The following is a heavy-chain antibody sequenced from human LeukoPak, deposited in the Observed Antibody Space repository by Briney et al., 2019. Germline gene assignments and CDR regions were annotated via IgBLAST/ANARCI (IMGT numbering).Heavy chain of an antibody. V-gene: IGHV1-2*02. CDR1: VYTFTGYY. J-gene: IGHJ3*02. CDR3: VRNLVVINDAFDI. CDR2: INPNSGDT. Sequence: ASVKVSCKTSVYTFTGYYIHWVRQAPGQGLEWRGWINPNSGDTNYAQKFQGRVSMTGDTSISKAYMEVSRLRSHDTAVYYCVRNLVVINDAFDIWGQGTMVTVSS. D-gene: IGHD3-22*01.